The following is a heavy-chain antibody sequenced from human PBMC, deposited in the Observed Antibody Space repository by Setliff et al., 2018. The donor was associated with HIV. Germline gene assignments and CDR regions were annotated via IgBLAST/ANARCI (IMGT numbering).Heavy chain of an antibody. D-gene: IGHD1-26*01. V-gene: IGHV4-4*09. CDR2: GHHSGHT. J-gene: IGHJ3*01. CDR1: GVSITSHY. Sequence: PSETLSLTCTVSGVSITSHYWNWIRQSPGKGLEWIGFGHHSGHTRQNPSLASRVTISVDMSKNQFSLKLNSLSAADTAVYYCARWESAQKAFNPWGHGTMGTVSS. CDR3: ARWESAQKAFNP.